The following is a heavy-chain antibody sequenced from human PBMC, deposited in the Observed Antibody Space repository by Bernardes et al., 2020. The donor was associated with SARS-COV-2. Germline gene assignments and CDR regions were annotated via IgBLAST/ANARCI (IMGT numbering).Heavy chain of an antibody. CDR2: ISSRSTTI. Sequence: GGSLRLSCEASGFSFSEYAMNWVRQAPGKGLEWISYISSRSTTIYVADTVKGRFAISRDNAKNSVYLQMNSLRAEDTAVYYCARGRGAVAPMDYWGQGTLVTVSS. CDR1: GFSFSEYA. J-gene: IGHJ4*02. V-gene: IGHV3-48*01. CDR3: ARGRGAVAPMDY. D-gene: IGHD1-26*01.